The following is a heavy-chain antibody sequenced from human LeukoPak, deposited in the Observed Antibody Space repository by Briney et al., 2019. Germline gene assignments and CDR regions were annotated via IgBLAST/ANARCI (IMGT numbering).Heavy chain of an antibody. CDR3: ARGGNYSSSSSSMTDY. Sequence: PSETLSLTCAVYGGSFSGYYWSWIRQPPGKGLEWIGEINHSGSTNYNPSLKSRVTISVDTSKNQFSLKLSSVTAADTAVYYCARGGNYSSSSSSMTDYWGQGTLVTVSS. CDR1: GGSFSGYY. J-gene: IGHJ4*02. V-gene: IGHV4-34*01. CDR2: INHSGST. D-gene: IGHD6-13*01.